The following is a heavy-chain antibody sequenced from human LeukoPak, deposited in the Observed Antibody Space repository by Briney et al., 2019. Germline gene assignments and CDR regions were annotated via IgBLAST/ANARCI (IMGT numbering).Heavy chain of an antibody. CDR1: GYTFTDYY. CDR3: ARNYGRSSRYFDY. D-gene: IGHD4-23*01. CDR2: ISPNSGGT. V-gene: IGHV1-2*02. Sequence: ASVKVSCKASGYTFTDYYIHWVRQAPGQGLEWMGWISPNSGGTNYAQKFQGGVTMTRDTSVTTAYMELSGLTSDDTALYYCARNYGRSSRYFDYWGQGTLVTVSS. J-gene: IGHJ4*02.